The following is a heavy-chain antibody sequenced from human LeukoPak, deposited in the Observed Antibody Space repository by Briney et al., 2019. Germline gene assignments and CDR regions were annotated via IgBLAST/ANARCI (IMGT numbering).Heavy chain of an antibody. D-gene: IGHD3-16*01. V-gene: IGHV4-31*03. CDR1: GGSINSGGYY. CDR2: IYYSGST. J-gene: IGHJ6*03. Sequence: SQTLSLTCTVSGGSINSGGYYWSWIRQHPGKGLEWVGYIYYSGSTYYNPSPKSRVTISLGTSKNQFSLKLSSVTAADTAVYYCARVYWGLYYYMDVWGKGTTVTVSS. CDR3: ARVYWGLYYYMDV.